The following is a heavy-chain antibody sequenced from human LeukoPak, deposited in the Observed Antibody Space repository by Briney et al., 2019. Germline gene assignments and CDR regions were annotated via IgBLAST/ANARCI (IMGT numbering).Heavy chain of an antibody. CDR3: ARALDYYDSSGERAYYFDY. J-gene: IGHJ4*02. CDR1: GGSISSGDYY. D-gene: IGHD3-22*01. V-gene: IGHV4-30-4*01. Sequence: SQTLSLTCTVSGGSISSGDYYWSWIRQPPGKGLEWIGYIYYSGSTYYNPSLKSRVTISVDTSKSQFSLKLSSVTAADTAVYYCARALDYYDSSGERAYYFDYWGQGTLVTVSS. CDR2: IYYSGST.